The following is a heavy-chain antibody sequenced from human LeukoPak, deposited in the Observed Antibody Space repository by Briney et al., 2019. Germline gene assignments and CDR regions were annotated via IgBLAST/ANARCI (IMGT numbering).Heavy chain of an antibody. V-gene: IGHV1-69*13. Sequence: SVKVSCEASGGTFSSYAISWVRQAPGQGLEWMGGIIPIFGTANYAQKFQGRVTITADESTSTAYMELSSLRSEDTAVYYCARASWGFLESTHLYYYYYMDVWGKGTTVTVSS. J-gene: IGHJ6*03. CDR2: IIPIFGTA. D-gene: IGHD3-3*01. CDR3: ARASWGFLESTHLYYYYYMDV. CDR1: GGTFSSYA.